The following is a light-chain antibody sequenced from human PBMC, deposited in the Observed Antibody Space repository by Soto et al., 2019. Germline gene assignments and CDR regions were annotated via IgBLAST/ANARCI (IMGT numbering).Light chain of an antibody. CDR3: QQYNNWPRT. CDR2: GAS. J-gene: IGKJ1*01. V-gene: IGKV3-15*01. CDR1: QSVSSD. Sequence: EIVLTQSPGTLSLSAGERATLSCRASQSVSSDLAWYHQKPGQAPRLLIYGASTRATGIPARFSGSGSGTEFTLTINSLQSEDVAVYYCQQYNNWPRTFGQGTKVDIK.